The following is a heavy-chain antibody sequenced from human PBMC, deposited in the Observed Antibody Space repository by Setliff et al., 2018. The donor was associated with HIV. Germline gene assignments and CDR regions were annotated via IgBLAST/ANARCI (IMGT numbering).Heavy chain of an antibody. V-gene: IGHV4-61*02. Sequence: SETLSLTCTVSGGSISSGSYYWSWIRQPAGKGLEWIGLIYTSGSTNYNPSLKSRVTISVDTSKNQFSLKLSSVTAADTAVYYCALGTYYYYMDVWGKGTTVTVSS. CDR3: ALGTYYYYMDV. CDR1: GGSISSGSYY. D-gene: IGHD1-1*01. J-gene: IGHJ6*03. CDR2: IYTSGST.